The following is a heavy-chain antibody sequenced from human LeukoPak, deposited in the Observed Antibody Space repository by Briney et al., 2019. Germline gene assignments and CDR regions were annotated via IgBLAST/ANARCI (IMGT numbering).Heavy chain of an antibody. CDR3: ARVPSSYGDYVHDLCDY. CDR1: GFTFSSDW. J-gene: IGHJ4*02. V-gene: IGHV3-74*01. D-gene: IGHD4-17*01. CDR2: INSDGSST. Sequence: PGGSPGLSCAASGFTFSSDWMHWVRQAPGKGLVWVSRINSDGSSTSYADSVKGRFTISRDSAKNTLFLQMNSLRAEDTAVYYCARVPSSYGDYVHDLCDYWGQGTLVTVSS.